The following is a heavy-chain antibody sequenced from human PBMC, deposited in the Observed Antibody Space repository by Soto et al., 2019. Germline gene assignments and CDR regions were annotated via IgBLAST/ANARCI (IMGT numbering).Heavy chain of an antibody. V-gene: IGHV3-23*01. J-gene: IGHJ4*02. CDR3: ARDNIFGVVIDY. Sequence: PGGSLRLSCAASGFTFSSYAMSWVRQAPGKGLEWVSAISGSGGSTYYADSVKGRFTISRDNSKNTLYLQMNSLRAEDTAVYYCARDNIFGVVIDYWGQGTLVTVSS. CDR1: GFTFSSYA. D-gene: IGHD3-3*01. CDR2: ISGSGGST.